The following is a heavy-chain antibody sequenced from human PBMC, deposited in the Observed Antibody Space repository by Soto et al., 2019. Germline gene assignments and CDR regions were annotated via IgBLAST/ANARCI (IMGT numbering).Heavy chain of an antibody. CDR2: IVVGSGNT. CDR3: AEDYYSSSWTYYYYGMDV. Sequence: GASVKVSCKASGFTFTSSAVQWVRQARGQRLEWIGWIVVGSGNTNYAQKFQERVTITRDMSTSTAYMELSSLRSEDTAVYYCAEDYYSSSWTYYYYGMDVWGQGTTVTVSS. D-gene: IGHD6-13*01. V-gene: IGHV1-58*01. CDR1: GFTFTSSA. J-gene: IGHJ6*02.